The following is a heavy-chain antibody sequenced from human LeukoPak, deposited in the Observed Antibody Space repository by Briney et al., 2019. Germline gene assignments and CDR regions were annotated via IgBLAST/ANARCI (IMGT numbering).Heavy chain of an antibody. D-gene: IGHD1-26*01. J-gene: IGHJ4*02. CDR1: GGSITNGDNY. Sequence: PSETLSLTCTVSGGSITNGDNYWSWIRKPPGKGLEWIGYIYHSGSSYYHPSLETRVTVSVDTSKNQFSLKVRSVTAADTAVYYCARDSSGASYVVWGQGTLVTVSS. V-gene: IGHV4-30-4*01. CDR3: ARDSSGASYVV. CDR2: IYHSGSS.